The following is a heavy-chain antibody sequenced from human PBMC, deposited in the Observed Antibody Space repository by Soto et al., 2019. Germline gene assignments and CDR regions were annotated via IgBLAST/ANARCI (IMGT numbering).Heavy chain of an antibody. D-gene: IGHD2-21*02. V-gene: IGHV1-3*01. Sequence: ASVKVSCKASGYTFTNFGISWVRQAPGQRLEWMGWINAGNGNTKYSQKFQGRVTITRDTSASTVYMELRSLRSEDTAVYYCARDLAYCGGDCPYYDYGMDVWGQGTTVTAP. CDR1: GYTFTNFG. CDR2: INAGNGNT. CDR3: ARDLAYCGGDCPYYDYGMDV. J-gene: IGHJ6*02.